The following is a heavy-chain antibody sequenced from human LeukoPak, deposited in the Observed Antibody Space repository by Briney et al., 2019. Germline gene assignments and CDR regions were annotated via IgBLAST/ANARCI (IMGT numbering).Heavy chain of an antibody. CDR2: INPNSGGT. D-gene: IGHD3-16*01. V-gene: IGHV1-2*02. CDR3: ARALGGNWFDP. CDR1: GYTFTGYF. J-gene: IGHJ5*02. Sequence: ASVKVSCKASGYTFTGYFMHWVRQAPGQGLEWMGWINPNSGGTNYAQKFQGRVTLTRDTSASTAYMELSSLRSEDMAVYYCARALGGNWFDPWGQGTLVTVSS.